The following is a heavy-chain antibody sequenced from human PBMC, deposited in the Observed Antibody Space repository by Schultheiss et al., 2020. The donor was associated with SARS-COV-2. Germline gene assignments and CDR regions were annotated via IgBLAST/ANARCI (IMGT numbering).Heavy chain of an antibody. CDR1: GGTFSSYA. Sequence: SVKVSCKASGGTFSSYAISWVRQAPGQGLEWMGWMNPNSGNTGYAQKFQGRVTITADESTSTAYMELSSLRSEDTAVYYCARDHPTRPFVDWGQGTLVTVSS. CDR2: MNPNSGNT. J-gene: IGHJ4*02. V-gene: IGHV1-69*13. CDR3: ARDHPTRPFVD.